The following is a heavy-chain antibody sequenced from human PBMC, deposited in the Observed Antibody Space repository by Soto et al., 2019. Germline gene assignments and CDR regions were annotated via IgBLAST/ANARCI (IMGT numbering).Heavy chain of an antibody. V-gene: IGHV4-59*01. CDR2: IYYSGST. D-gene: IGHD3-22*01. CDR1: GCSISSYY. J-gene: IGHJ5*02. CDR3: ARGFSSGYYRGNWFDP. Sequence: SETLSLTCTFSGCSISSYYWSWIRQPPGKGLEWIGYIYYSGSTNYNPSLKSRVTISVDTSKNQFSLKLSSVTAADTAVYYCARGFSSGYYRGNWFDPWGQGTLVTV.